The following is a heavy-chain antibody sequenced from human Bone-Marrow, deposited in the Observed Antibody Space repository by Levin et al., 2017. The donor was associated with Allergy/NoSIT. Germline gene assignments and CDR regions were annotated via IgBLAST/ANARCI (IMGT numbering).Heavy chain of an antibody. CDR1: GGSISSSNW. D-gene: IGHD3-22*01. J-gene: IGHJ4*02. V-gene: IGHV4-4*02. CDR3: AKDVGNYDSSGYYFDY. CDR2: IYHSGST. Sequence: SETLSLTCAVSGGSISSSNWWSWVRQPPGKGLEWIGEIYHSGSTNYNPSLKSRVTISVDKSKNQFSLKLSSVTAADTAVYYCAKDVGNYDSSGYYFDYWGQGTLVTVSS.